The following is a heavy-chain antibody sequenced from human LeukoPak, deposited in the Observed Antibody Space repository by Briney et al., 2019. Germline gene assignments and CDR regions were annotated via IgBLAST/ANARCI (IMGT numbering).Heavy chain of an antibody. V-gene: IGHV1-46*01. J-gene: IGHJ4*02. CDR3: ARLPTVTFFDY. D-gene: IGHD4-17*01. Sequence: GASVKVSCKASGYTFTSHFMHWVRQAPGQGLEWMGIINPRGGSTSYTQKFQGRVTMTRDTSTSTVYMELSSLRSEDTAVYYCARLPTVTFFDYWGQGTLVTVSS. CDR2: INPRGGST. CDR1: GYTFTSHF.